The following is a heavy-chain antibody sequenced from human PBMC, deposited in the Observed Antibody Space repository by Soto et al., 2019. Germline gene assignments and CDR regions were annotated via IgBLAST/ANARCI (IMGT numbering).Heavy chain of an antibody. CDR1: GYSFTNYW. D-gene: IGHD5-12*01. Sequence: GESLNTSCKGSGYSFTNYWIGGVRQMSEKGLEWMGIISPGDSDPRYNPSFHGQVTISVDKSISTAYLQWSSLKASYTAMYYCVRQVRDGYNDYWGQGTLVTVSS. CDR2: ISPGDSDP. V-gene: IGHV5-51*01. CDR3: VRQVRDGYNDY. J-gene: IGHJ4*02.